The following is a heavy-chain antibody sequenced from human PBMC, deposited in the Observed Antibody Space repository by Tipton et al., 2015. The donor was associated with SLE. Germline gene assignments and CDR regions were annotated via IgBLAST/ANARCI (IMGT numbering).Heavy chain of an antibody. D-gene: IGHD6-13*01. V-gene: IGHV4-39*07. Sequence: TLSLTCTVSGGSITSTSYYWGWIRQPPGKGLEWIGSIYYSGSTYYNPSLKSRVTMSVDTSKNQFSLKLSSVTAADTAVYYCARRRGSSWYEDYFDYWGQGTLVTVSS. CDR2: IYYSGST. J-gene: IGHJ4*02. CDR1: GGSITSTSYY. CDR3: ARRRGSSWYEDYFDY.